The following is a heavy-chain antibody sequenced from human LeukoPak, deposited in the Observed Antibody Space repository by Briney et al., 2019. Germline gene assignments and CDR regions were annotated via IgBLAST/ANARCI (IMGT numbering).Heavy chain of an antibody. Sequence: GASVKVSCKASGYTFTGYYMHWVRQAPGQGLEWMGWINPNSGGTNYARKFQGRVTMTRDTSISTAYMELSRLRSDDTAVYYCARVLKIAAAGPGGAFDIWGQGTMVTVSS. CDR2: INPNSGGT. CDR3: ARVLKIAAAGPGGAFDI. V-gene: IGHV1-2*02. CDR1: GYTFTGYY. J-gene: IGHJ3*02. D-gene: IGHD6-13*01.